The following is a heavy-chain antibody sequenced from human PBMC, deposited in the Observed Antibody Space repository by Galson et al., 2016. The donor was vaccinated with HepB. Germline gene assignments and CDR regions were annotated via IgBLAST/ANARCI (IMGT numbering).Heavy chain of an antibody. V-gene: IGHV3-30*03. J-gene: IGHJ4*02. Sequence: SLRLSCAASGFIFSNYGMHWVRQSAGKGPEWLAVVAHGGTVRYYRDSVRGRFTISRDNAKNTLYLQMNSLRAEDTAVYYCTRYYDILTGYYASDYWGQGTLVTVSS. CDR1: GFIFSNYG. CDR2: VAHGGTVR. D-gene: IGHD3-9*01. CDR3: TRYYDILTGYYASDY.